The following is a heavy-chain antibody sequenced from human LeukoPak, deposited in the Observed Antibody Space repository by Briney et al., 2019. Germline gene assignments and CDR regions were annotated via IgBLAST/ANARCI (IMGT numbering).Heavy chain of an antibody. D-gene: IGHD2-2*01. CDR3: APEAYDYGDY. CDR2: ISGSGGST. Sequence: PGGSLRLSRAVSGFTFNTYTMNWVRQAPGKGLEWVSAISGSGGSTYYADSVKGRFTISRDNSKNTLYLQMNSLRAEDTAVYYCAPEAYDYGDYWGQGTLVTVSS. J-gene: IGHJ4*01. V-gene: IGHV3-23*01. CDR1: GFTFNTYT.